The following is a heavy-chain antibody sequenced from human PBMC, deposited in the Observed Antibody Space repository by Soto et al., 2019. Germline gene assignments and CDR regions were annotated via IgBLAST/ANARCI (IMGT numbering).Heavy chain of an antibody. CDR1: GGSISSYY. Sequence: QVQLQESGPGLVKPSETLSLTCTVSGGSISSYYWSWIRQPPGKGLEWIGYIYYSGSTNYNPSLKGRVTHSVDTSKNQFSLKLSSVTAADTAVYYCARIVGSGYYGNFDYWGQGTLVTVSS. D-gene: IGHD3-22*01. V-gene: IGHV4-59*01. CDR2: IYYSGST. CDR3: ARIVGSGYYGNFDY. J-gene: IGHJ4*02.